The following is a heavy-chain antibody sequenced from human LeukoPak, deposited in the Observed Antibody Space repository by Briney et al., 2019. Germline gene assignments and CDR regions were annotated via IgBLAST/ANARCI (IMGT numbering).Heavy chain of an antibody. Sequence: ASVKVSCKVSGYTLTELSMHWVRQAPGKGLEWMGGFDPEDGETIYAQKFQGRVTMTEDTSTDTAYMELSSLRSEDTAAYYCATVPIWVGSSWYPYYFDYWGQGTLVTVSS. D-gene: IGHD6-13*01. V-gene: IGHV1-24*01. CDR2: FDPEDGET. J-gene: IGHJ4*02. CDR1: GYTLTELS. CDR3: ATVPIWVGSSWYPYYFDY.